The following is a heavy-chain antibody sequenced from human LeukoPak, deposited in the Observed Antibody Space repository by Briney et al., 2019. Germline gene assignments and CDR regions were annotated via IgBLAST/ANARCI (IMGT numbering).Heavy chain of an antibody. CDR1: GFTFSNAW. CDR3: TTDTSVMITLGGVY. J-gene: IGHJ4*02. D-gene: IGHD3-16*01. Sequence: PGGSLRLPCAASGFTFSNAWMSWVRQAPGKGLEWVGRIKSKTDGGTTDYAAPVKGRFTISRDDSKNTLYLQMNSLKTEDTAVYYCTTDTSVMITLGGVYWGQGTLVTVSS. V-gene: IGHV3-15*01. CDR2: IKSKTDGGTT.